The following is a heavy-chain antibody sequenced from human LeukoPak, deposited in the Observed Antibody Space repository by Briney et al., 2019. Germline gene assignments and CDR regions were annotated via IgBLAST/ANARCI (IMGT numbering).Heavy chain of an antibody. CDR2: IYDSGST. Sequence: SETLSLTCTVSGVSISSYYWTWIRQPPGKGLEWIGFIYDSGSTYYNPSLKSRVTISLDTSKNQFSPKMSSVTAADTAVYYCARKPSGSSRYDYWGQGTLVTVSS. CDR3: ARKPSGSSRYDY. J-gene: IGHJ4*02. CDR1: GVSISSYY. V-gene: IGHV4-59*01. D-gene: IGHD6-25*01.